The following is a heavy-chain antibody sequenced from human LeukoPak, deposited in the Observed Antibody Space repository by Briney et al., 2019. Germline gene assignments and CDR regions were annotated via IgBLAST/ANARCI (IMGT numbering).Heavy chain of an antibody. V-gene: IGHV3-23*01. J-gene: IGHJ4*02. D-gene: IGHD2-15*01. Sequence: GGSLRLSCAASGFTFSSYAMSWVRQAPGKGLEWVSAISGSGGSTDYADSVKGRFTISRDNSKNTLYLQMNSLRAEDTAVYYCAKEVLDCSGGSCFFDYWGQGTLVTVSS. CDR2: ISGSGGST. CDR1: GFTFSSYA. CDR3: AKEVLDCSGGSCFFDY.